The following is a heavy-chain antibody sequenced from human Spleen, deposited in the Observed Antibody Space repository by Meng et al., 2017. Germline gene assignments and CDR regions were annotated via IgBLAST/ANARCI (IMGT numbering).Heavy chain of an antibody. Sequence: GSLRLSCVVSGGSFSDYYWSWIRQPPGKGLEWIGEINHSGSTNYNPSLKSRVTISVDTSKNQFSLKLSSVTAADTAVYYCARRLIAVAGTGWFDPWGQGTLVTVSS. D-gene: IGHD6-19*01. CDR2: INHSGST. V-gene: IGHV4-34*01. J-gene: IGHJ5*02. CDR3: ARRLIAVAGTGWFDP. CDR1: GGSFSDYY.